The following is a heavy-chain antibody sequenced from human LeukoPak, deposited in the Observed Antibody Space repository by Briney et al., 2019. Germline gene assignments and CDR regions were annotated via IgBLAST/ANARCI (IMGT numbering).Heavy chain of an antibody. CDR3: ARGCSGGSCSYAFDI. Sequence: ASVKVSCKASGYTFTGYYMHWVRQAPGQGLEWMGWINPNSGGTNYAQKFQGRVTMTRDTSISTAYMELSRLRSDDTAVYYCARGCSGGSCSYAFDIWGQGTMVTVSS. V-gene: IGHV1-2*02. CDR2: INPNSGGT. J-gene: IGHJ3*02. D-gene: IGHD2-15*01. CDR1: GYTFTGYY.